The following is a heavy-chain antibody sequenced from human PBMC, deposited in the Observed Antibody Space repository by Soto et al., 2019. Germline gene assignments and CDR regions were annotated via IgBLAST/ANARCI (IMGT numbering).Heavy chain of an antibody. J-gene: IGHJ5*02. V-gene: IGHV4-38-2*02. D-gene: IGHD2-15*01. CDR3: ARDGYCSGGSCYSHINWFDP. CDR1: GYSISSGYY. CDR2: IYHSGST. Sequence: SETLSLTCTVSGYSISSGYYWGWIRQPPGKGLEWIGSIYHSGSTYYNPSLKSRVTISVDTSKNLFSLKLSSVTAADTAVYYCARDGYCSGGSCYSHINWFDPWGQGTLVTVSS.